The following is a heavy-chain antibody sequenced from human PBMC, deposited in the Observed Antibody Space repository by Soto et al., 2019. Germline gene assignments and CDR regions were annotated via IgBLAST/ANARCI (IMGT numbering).Heavy chain of an antibody. Sequence: VQLLESGGGLIQPGGSLRLSCAASGFTFSNFAMTWVRQAPGKGLEWVSSISDSAGRAFYADSVKGRFTISRDTSKNTLYLQMNSLRAEDTSVYYCVKSGAPNQWMVSGFFDNWGQGTLVTVSS. J-gene: IGHJ4*02. V-gene: IGHV3-23*01. CDR2: ISDSAGRA. D-gene: IGHD6-19*01. CDR3: VKSGAPNQWMVSGFFDN. CDR1: GFTFSNFA.